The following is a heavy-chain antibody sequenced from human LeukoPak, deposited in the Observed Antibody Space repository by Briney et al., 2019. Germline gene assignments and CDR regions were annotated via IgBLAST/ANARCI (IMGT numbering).Heavy chain of an antibody. Sequence: GGSLRLSCAASGFTLDDYAMHWVRQAPGKGLEWVSVISWNSGTIAYADSVKGRFTISRDNAKNSLYLQMNSLRPEDTALYYCAKGLGGYYDSSGDYWGQGTLVTVSS. CDR2: ISWNSGTI. CDR1: GFTLDDYA. J-gene: IGHJ4*02. V-gene: IGHV3-9*01. CDR3: AKGLGGYYDSSGDY. D-gene: IGHD3-22*01.